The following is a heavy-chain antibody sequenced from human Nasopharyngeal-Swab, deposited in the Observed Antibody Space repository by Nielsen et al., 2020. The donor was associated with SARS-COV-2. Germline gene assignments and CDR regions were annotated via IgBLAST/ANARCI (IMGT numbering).Heavy chain of an antibody. CDR1: GFTFSSYS. V-gene: IGHV3-21*01. CDR2: ISSSSSYI. CDR3: ARAWQQLADV. J-gene: IGHJ6*04. D-gene: IGHD6-13*01. Sequence: GGSLRLSCAASGFTFSSYSMNWVRLAPGKGLEWVSSISSSSSYIYYADSVKGRFTISRDNAKNSLYLQMNSLRAEDTAVYYCARAWQQLADVWGKGTTVTVSS.